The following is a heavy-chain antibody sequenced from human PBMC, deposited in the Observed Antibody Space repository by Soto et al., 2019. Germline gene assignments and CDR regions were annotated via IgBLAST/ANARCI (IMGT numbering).Heavy chain of an antibody. D-gene: IGHD3-10*01. CDR1: GGSVSNNSYY. Sequence: QLQLLESGPGLVKPSETLSLTCTVSGGSVSNNSYYWGWIRQPPGKRLEWIGSVYYSGSAYYNPSLKSRLTTSDDTSMNNFSLMLSSVTAADTAIYYCARRPLVRGIIPYYFDYWGQGTLVTVSS. J-gene: IGHJ4*02. CDR2: VYYSGSA. CDR3: ARRPLVRGIIPYYFDY. V-gene: IGHV4-39*02.